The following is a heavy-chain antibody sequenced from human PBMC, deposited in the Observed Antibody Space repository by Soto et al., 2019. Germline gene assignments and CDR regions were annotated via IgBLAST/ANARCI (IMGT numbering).Heavy chain of an antibody. CDR3: ARVADSSGWSRGGDYFDH. J-gene: IGHJ4*02. V-gene: IGHV4-59*01. CDR1: GGSINNYY. D-gene: IGHD6-19*01. CDR2: IYYSGST. Sequence: LSETLSLTCTVSGGSINNYYWSWIRQPPGRGLEWIGYIYYSGSTDYNPSLKSRLTISVDTSKNQFSLKLSSVTAADTAVYYCARVADSSGWSRGGDYFDHWGQGTLVTVSS.